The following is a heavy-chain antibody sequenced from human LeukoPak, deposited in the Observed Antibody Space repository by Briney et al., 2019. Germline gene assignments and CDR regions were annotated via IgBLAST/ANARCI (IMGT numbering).Heavy chain of an antibody. Sequence: GGSLRLSCAASGFTFGRYATHWVRQAPGKGLEWVSSISWDSGTIDYADSVKGRFTISRDDAKKTLYLQMNSLRAEDTAVYYCLTILETTIDAFDIWGQGTMVTVSS. V-gene: IGHV3-9*01. CDR2: ISWDSGTI. CDR3: LTILETTIDAFDI. D-gene: IGHD1-26*01. J-gene: IGHJ3*02. CDR1: GFTFGRYA.